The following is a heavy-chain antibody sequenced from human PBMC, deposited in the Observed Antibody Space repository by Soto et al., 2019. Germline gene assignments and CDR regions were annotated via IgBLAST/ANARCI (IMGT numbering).Heavy chain of an antibody. CDR1: GFSFSSYG. Sequence: QVQLVESGGGVVQPGRSLRLSCAASGFSFSSYGMHWVRQAPGKGLAWVATIWYDGNTKYYADSVKGRFTISRDNSKDTLCLQMNSLRDEDTAVYYCGGGAYFSDYWGQGTLVTVSS. CDR3: GGGAYFSDY. CDR2: IWYDGNTK. D-gene: IGHD3-16*01. J-gene: IGHJ4*02. V-gene: IGHV3-33*01.